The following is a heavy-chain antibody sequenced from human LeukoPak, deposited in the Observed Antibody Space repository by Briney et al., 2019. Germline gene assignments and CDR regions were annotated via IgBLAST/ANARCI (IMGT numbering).Heavy chain of an antibody. CDR3: ARDLGTSGWYTFDY. D-gene: IGHD6-19*01. CDR2: TYYRSKWYN. J-gene: IGHJ4*02. V-gene: IGHV6-1*01. CDR1: GDSVFSNNGA. Sequence: SQTLSLTCAISGDSVFSNNGAWNWIRQSPSRGLEWLGRTYYRSKWYNDYAVPMKGRISINPDTSKNQFSLQVNSVTPEDTAIYYCARDLGTSGWYTFDYWGQGTLVTVSS.